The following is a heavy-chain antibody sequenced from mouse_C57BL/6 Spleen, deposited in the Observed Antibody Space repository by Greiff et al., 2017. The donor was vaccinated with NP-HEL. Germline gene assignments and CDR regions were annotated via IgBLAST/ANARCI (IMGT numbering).Heavy chain of an antibody. CDR3: ARYRVTLYYFDY. CDR1: GFTFTDYY. J-gene: IGHJ2*01. CDR2: IRNKANGYTT. V-gene: IGHV7-3*01. Sequence: EVKLVESGGGLVQPGGSLSLSCAASGFTFTDYYMSWVRQPPGKALEWLGFIRNKANGYTTEYSASVKGRFTISRDNSQSILYLQMNALRAEDSATYYCARYRVTLYYFDYWGQGTTLTVSS. D-gene: IGHD2-1*01.